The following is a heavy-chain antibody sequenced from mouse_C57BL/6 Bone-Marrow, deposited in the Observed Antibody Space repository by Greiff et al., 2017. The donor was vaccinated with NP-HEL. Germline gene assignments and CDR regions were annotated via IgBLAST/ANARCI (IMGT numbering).Heavy chain of an antibody. Sequence: EVKLVESGGDLVKPGGSLKLSCAASGFTFSSYGMSWVRQTPDKRLEWVATISSGGSYTYYPDSVKGRFTISRDNAKNTLYLQMSSQKSEDTAMDYCARHRGEAMDYWGQGTSVTVSS. J-gene: IGHJ4*01. CDR1: GFTFSSYG. V-gene: IGHV5-6*01. CDR3: ARHRGEAMDY. CDR2: ISSGGSYT.